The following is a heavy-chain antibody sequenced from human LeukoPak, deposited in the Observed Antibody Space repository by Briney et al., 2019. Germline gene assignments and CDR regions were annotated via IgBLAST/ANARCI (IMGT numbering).Heavy chain of an antibody. CDR3: ARELWFGETLGAFDI. J-gene: IGHJ3*02. V-gene: IGHV4-39*02. CDR1: GGSISSSSYY. CDR2: IYYSGST. Sequence: SETLSLTCTVSGGSISSSSYYWGWIRQPPGKGLEWIGSIYYSGSTYYNPSLKSRVTISVDTSKNQFSLKLSSVTAADTAVYYCARELWFGETLGAFDIWGQGTMVTVSS. D-gene: IGHD3-10*01.